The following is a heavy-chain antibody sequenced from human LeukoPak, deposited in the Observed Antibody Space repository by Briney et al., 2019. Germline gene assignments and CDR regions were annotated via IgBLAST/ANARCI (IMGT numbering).Heavy chain of an antibody. CDR1: GFTFTTYG. CDR3: AKDHSQSFDS. V-gene: IGHV3-30*02. J-gene: IGHJ4*02. Sequence: PGGSLRLSCEASGFTFTTYGMHWVRQVAGKGLEWVAFIRYDGSDKYYVDSVKGRFTISRDNARSTLYLQMNSLRAEDTAVYYCAKDHSQSFDSWGQGTLVTVSS. D-gene: IGHD2-21*01. CDR2: IRYDGSDK.